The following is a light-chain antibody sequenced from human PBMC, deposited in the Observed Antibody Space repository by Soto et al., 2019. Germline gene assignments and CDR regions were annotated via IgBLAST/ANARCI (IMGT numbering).Light chain of an antibody. V-gene: IGKV3-20*01. CDR2: GAS. CDR3: QQIRA. Sequence: EIVLTQSPGILSLSPGERATLACRASQSISSDHLAWYQQRPGQSPRLLIYGASSRTTGVPDRFSGSGSGTDFTLTISRLEPEDFAVYYCQQIRAFGQGTKVDIK. J-gene: IGKJ1*01. CDR1: QSISSDH.